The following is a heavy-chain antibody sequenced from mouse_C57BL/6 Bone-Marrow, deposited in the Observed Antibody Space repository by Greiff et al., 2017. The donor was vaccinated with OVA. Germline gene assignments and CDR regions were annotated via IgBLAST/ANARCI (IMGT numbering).Heavy chain of an antibody. CDR3: ARSDYYGSSPWYFDV. V-gene: IGHV2-9-1*01. D-gene: IGHD1-1*01. J-gene: IGHJ1*03. Sequence: VKLVESGPGLVAPSQRLSITCTVSGFSLTSYAISWVRQPPGKGLEWLGVIWTGGGTNYNSALKSRLSISKDNSKSQVFLKMNSLQTDDTARYYCARSDYYGSSPWYFDVWGTGTTVTVSS. CDR1: GFSLTSYA. CDR2: IWTGGGT.